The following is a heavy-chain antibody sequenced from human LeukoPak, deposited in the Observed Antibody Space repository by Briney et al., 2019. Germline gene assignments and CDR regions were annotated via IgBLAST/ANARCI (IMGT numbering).Heavy chain of an antibody. CDR1: GFTFSSRDW. D-gene: IGHD1-1*01. V-gene: IGHV3-7*01. CDR3: ARMPTGTTVSSAFDI. J-gene: IGHJ3*02. Sequence: GGSLRLSCVASGFTFSSRDWMTWVRQTPGKGLEWVANIKQDGSEKNYVDSVKGRFTISRDNAKNSVDLQMNSLRAEDTAVYYCARMPTGTTVSSAFDIWGQGTMVTVSS. CDR2: IKQDGSEK.